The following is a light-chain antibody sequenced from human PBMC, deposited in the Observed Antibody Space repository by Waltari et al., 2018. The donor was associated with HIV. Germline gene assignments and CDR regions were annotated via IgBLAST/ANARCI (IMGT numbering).Light chain of an antibody. J-gene: IGLJ3*02. V-gene: IGLV3-9*01. CDR2: NDR. Sequence: SYELTQPFSVSVALGQTVRITCGGSTIGTKDVHCYQQRPGQAPLLVIFNDRNRPSGIPERFSGSKSRNTATLTISGAQAGDEADYYCQVWHYSVVFGGGTKLTVL. CDR3: QVWHYSVV. CDR1: TIGTKD.